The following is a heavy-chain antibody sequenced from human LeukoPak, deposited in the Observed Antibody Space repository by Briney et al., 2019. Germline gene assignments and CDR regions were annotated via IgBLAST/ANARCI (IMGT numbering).Heavy chain of an antibody. J-gene: IGHJ4*02. CDR1: GGSISSGHYC. D-gene: IGHD3-3*01. Sequence: SECLSLACTLSGGSISSGHYCWSRLRQPPGKGLEWIGDIYFSGSTYYNPSLTSRVTISVDTSKNQFSLKLSSVTAADTAVYYCASSRFFGRYEYWGQGTLVTVSS. CDR2: IYFSGST. V-gene: IGHV4-30-4*01. CDR3: ASSRFFGRYEY.